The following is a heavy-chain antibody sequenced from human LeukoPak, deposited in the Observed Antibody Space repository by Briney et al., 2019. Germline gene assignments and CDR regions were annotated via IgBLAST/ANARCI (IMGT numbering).Heavy chain of an antibody. CDR3: ARDPREDYYFDY. J-gene: IGHJ4*02. V-gene: IGHV3-21*01. Sequence: GGSLRLSCAASGFTFSSYSMNWVRQAPGKGLEWVSSISSSSSYIYYADSVKGRFTISRDNAKNSLYLQMNSLRAEDTAVYYYARDPREDYYFDYWGQGTLVTVSS. CDR2: ISSSSSYI. CDR1: GFTFSSYS.